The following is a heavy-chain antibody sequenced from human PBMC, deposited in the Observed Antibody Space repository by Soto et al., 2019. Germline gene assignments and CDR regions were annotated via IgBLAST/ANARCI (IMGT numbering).Heavy chain of an antibody. CDR3: ARDSWDFWSGPYYYYGMDV. J-gene: IGHJ6*02. D-gene: IGHD3-3*01. V-gene: IGHV1-69*06. Sequence: SVKVSCKASGGTFSSYAISWVRQAPGQGLEWMGGIIPIFGTANYAQKFQDRVTITADKSTSTAYMELSSLRSEDTAVYYCARDSWDFWSGPYYYYGMDVWGQGTTVTVPS. CDR2: IIPIFGTA. CDR1: GGTFSSYA.